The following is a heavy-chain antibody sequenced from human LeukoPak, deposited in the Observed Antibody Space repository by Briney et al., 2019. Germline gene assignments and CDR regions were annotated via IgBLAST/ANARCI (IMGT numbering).Heavy chain of an antibody. J-gene: IGHJ4*02. CDR2: IYYSGST. V-gene: IGHV4-39*07. Sequence: SETLSLTCTVSGGSISSSSYYWGWIRQPPGKGLEWIGSIYYSGSTYYNPSLKSRVTISVDTSKNQFSLKLSSVTAADTAVYYCARGGEVVVILGSFDYWGQGTLVTVSS. CDR3: ARGGEVVVILGSFDY. CDR1: GGSISSSSYY. D-gene: IGHD3-22*01.